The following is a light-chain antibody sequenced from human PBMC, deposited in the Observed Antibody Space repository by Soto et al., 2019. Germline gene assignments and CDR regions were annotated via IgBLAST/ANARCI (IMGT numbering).Light chain of an antibody. CDR2: GAS. CDR1: QSVSSSY. CDR3: QQYGSSPET. Sequence: EIVLTQSPGTLSLSPGERATLSCRASQSVSSSYLAWYQQKPGQAPRLLIYGASSRATGIPDRFSGSGSGTDFTLTISRVELEDFAVYYCQQYGSSPETFGQGTKVEIK. J-gene: IGKJ2*01. V-gene: IGKV3-20*01.